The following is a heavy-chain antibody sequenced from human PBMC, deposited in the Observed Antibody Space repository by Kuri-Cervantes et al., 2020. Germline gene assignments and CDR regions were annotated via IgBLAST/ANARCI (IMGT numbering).Heavy chain of an antibody. D-gene: IGHD3-10*02. Sequence: SCAVSGGSISSSNWWSWVRQPPGKGLEWIGYIYHSGRAYYNPSLKSRVTISVDTSKNQFPLKLSSVTAADTAVYYCARTRPHVYYWGQGTLVTVSS. CDR3: ARTRPHVYY. CDR2: IYHSGRA. CDR1: GGSISSSNW. J-gene: IGHJ4*02. V-gene: IGHV4-4*02.